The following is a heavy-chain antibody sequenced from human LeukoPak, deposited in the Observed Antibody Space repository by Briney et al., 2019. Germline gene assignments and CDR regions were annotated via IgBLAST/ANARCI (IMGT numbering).Heavy chain of an antibody. J-gene: IGHJ5*02. CDR2: ISAYNGNT. CDR3: ARVSLLGYYDSVNWFDP. Sequence: ASVKVSCKASGYTFNSYGISWVRQAPGQGLEWMGWISAYNGNTNYAQKLQGRVTMTTDTSTSTAYMELRSLRSDDTAVYYCARVSLLGYYDSVNWFDPWGQGTLVTVSS. V-gene: IGHV1-18*01. D-gene: IGHD3-22*01. CDR1: GYTFNSYG.